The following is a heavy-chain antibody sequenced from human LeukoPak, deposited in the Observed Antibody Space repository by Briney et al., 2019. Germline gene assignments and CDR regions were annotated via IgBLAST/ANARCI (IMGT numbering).Heavy chain of an antibody. V-gene: IGHV4-59*12. CDR2: IYYSGST. Sequence: PSETLSLTCTVSGGSISSYYWSWIRQPPGKGLEWIGYIYYSGSTNYNPSLKSRVTISVDTSKNQFSLKLSSVTAADTAVYYCARAGCSSTSCYKGLDYWGQGTLVTVSS. CDR3: ARAGCSSTSCYKGLDY. J-gene: IGHJ4*02. CDR1: GGSISSYY. D-gene: IGHD2-2*02.